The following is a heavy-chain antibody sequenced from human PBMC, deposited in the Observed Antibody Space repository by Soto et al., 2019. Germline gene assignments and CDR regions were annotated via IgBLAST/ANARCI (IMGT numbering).Heavy chain of an antibody. CDR3: ARDRNYFGSAGTSWFDL. CDR2: ISGFKGKA. D-gene: IGHD3-10*01. J-gene: IGHJ5*01. CDR1: GYGFAGYP. Sequence: QIQLLQSEAGGGKLGASGQASCRIEGYGFAGYPLNGGGRAPGQGFQWMGWISGFKGKAEYAQSLQGRVTLTTDAPKGTAYMELRNLRSDDTAVYYCARDRNYFGSAGTSWFDLWGLGTLVTVSS. V-gene: IGHV1-18*01.